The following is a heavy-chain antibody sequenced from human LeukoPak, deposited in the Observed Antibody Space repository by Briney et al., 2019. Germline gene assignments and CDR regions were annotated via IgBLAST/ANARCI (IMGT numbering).Heavy chain of an antibody. Sequence: KNGESLKISCKGSGYSFTSYWIGWVRQMSGKGLEWMGIIYPGDSDTRYSPSLQGQVTISADKSISTAYLQWSSLKASDTAMYYCARQPITIFGVVIYGDTFDIWGQGTMVTVSS. V-gene: IGHV5-51*01. CDR3: ARQPITIFGVVIYGDTFDI. CDR2: IYPGDSDT. D-gene: IGHD3-3*01. CDR1: GYSFTSYW. J-gene: IGHJ3*02.